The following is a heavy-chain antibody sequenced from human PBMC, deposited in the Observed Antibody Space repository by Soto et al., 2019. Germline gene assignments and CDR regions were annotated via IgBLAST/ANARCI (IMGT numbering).Heavy chain of an antibody. CDR1: GFTFSTYA. V-gene: IGHV3-23*01. CDR2: VSGRGSSS. J-gene: IGHJ4*02. CDR3: ANGTSWGRFDY. Sequence: PGGSLRLSCAVSGFTFSTYAMTWVRQAPGKGLNWVAMVSGRGSSSYYADSVKGRFTISRDNSKNTLYLQMDSLRAEDTGIYYCANGTSWGRFDYWGKGTLVTVPS. D-gene: IGHD2-2*01.